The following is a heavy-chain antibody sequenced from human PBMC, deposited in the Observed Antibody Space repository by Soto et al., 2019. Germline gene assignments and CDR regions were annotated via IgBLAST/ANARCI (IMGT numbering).Heavy chain of an antibody. J-gene: IGHJ6*02. CDR2: IYYSGST. Sequence: SETLSLTXTVSGGSISSSSYYWGWIRQPPGKGREWIGSIYYSGSTYYNPSLKSRVTISVDTSKNQFSLKLSSVTAADTAVYYCARMGLAGTKPNHVYYGMDVWGQGTTVTVSS. CDR3: ARMGLAGTKPNHVYYGMDV. V-gene: IGHV4-39*01. CDR1: GGSISSSSYY. D-gene: IGHD3-10*01.